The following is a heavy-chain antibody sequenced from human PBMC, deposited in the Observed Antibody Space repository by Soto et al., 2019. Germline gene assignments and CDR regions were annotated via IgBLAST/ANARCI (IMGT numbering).Heavy chain of an antibody. J-gene: IGHJ6*02. CDR1: GFTFSSYG. V-gene: IGHV3-30*18. CDR3: AKDLAEPNYYYYGMDV. CDR2: ISYDGSNK. Sequence: VQLLESGGGLVQPGGSLRLSCAASGFTFSSYGMHWVRQAPGKGLEWVAVISYDGSNKYYADSVKGRFTISRDNSKNTLYLQMNSLRAEDTAVYYCAKDLAEPNYYYYGMDVWGQGTTVTVSS.